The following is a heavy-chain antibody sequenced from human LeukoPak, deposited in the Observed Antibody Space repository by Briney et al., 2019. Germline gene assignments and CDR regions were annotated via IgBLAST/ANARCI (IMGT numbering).Heavy chain of an antibody. V-gene: IGHV4-59*01. CDR3: ARVPRSYYYYYYMDV. Sequence: PSETLSLTCNVSGGSISGYHWSWIRQPPGRGLEWLGYIYYSGSSNYNPSLKSRVTMSADTSKNQFSLKLSSVTAADTAVYYCARVPRSYYYYYYMDVWGKGTTVTVSS. CDR2: IYYSGSS. J-gene: IGHJ6*03. CDR1: GGSISGYH.